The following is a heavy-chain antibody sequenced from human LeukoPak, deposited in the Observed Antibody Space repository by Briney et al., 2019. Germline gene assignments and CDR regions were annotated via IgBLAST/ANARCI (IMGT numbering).Heavy chain of an antibody. V-gene: IGHV3-48*04. Sequence: GGSLRLSCAASGFTFSSYSMNWVRQAPGKGLEWVSYISSSSSTIYYADSVEGRFTISRDNAKNSLYLQMNSLRAEDTAVYYCARAHLAVAGTPAGWPGYYYMDVWGKGTTVTVSS. D-gene: IGHD6-19*01. CDR1: GFTFSSYS. CDR3: ARAHLAVAGTPAGWPGYYYMDV. J-gene: IGHJ6*03. CDR2: ISSSSSTI.